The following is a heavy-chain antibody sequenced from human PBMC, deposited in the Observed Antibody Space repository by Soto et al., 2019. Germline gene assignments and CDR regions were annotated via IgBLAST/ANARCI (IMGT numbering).Heavy chain of an antibody. CDR2: IYHSGST. Sequence: SETLSLTCSVSGGSISSSSHYWGWIRQPPGKGLEWIGYIYHSGSTYYNPSLKSRVTISVDRSKNQFSLKLSSVTAADTAVYYCARGGPYIAAAGTYYYYYGMDVWGQGTTVTVSS. CDR1: GGSISSSSHY. V-gene: IGHV4-39*07. D-gene: IGHD6-13*01. CDR3: ARGGPYIAAAGTYYYYYGMDV. J-gene: IGHJ6*02.